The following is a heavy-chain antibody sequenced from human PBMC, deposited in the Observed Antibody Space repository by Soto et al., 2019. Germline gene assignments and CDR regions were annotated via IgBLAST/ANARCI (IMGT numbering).Heavy chain of an antibody. CDR2: IYYSGST. V-gene: IGHV4-59*01. Sequence: SETLSLTCTVSGGSISSYYWSWIRQPPGKGLEWIGYIYYSGSTNYNPSLKSRVTISVDTSKNQFSLKLSSVTAADTAVYYCARVPMAARPLFDYYYYYMDVWGKGTTVTVSS. D-gene: IGHD6-6*01. CDR1: GGSISSYY. J-gene: IGHJ6*03. CDR3: ARVPMAARPLFDYYYYYMDV.